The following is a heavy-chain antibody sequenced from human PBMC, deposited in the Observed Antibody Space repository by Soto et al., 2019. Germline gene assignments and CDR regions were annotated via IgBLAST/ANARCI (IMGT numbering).Heavy chain of an antibody. Sequence: GESLKISCKGSGYTFTSYWIGWVRQMPGKGLEWVGIINPGDSDIRYSPSFQGQVTISADKSITTAYLQWSSLKASDTAMYYCARHEASLGSTYWGQGTLVTVSS. V-gene: IGHV5-51*01. CDR3: ARHEASLGSTY. CDR1: GYTFTSYW. D-gene: IGHD2-2*01. J-gene: IGHJ4*02. CDR2: INPGDSDI.